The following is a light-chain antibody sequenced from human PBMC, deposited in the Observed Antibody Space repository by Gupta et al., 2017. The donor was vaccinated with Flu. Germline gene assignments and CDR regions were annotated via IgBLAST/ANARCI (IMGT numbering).Light chain of an antibody. CDR3: SSYTSISTPYV. V-gene: IGLV2-14*03. Sequence: ISCTGTSTDVGGDNSVSWYQQYPGKAPKLIIFDVSHRPSGVSNRFLGSKSGNTASLTISGLQTEDEADYYCSSYTSISTPYVFGSGTKVTVL. CDR1: STDVGGDNS. J-gene: IGLJ1*01. CDR2: DVS.